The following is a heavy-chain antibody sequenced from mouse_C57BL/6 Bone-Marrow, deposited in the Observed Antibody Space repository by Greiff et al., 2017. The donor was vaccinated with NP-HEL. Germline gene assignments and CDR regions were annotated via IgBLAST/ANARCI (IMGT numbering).Heavy chain of an antibody. CDR2: ICSGGSYT. Sequence: VQLKESGGDLVKPGGSLKLSCAASGFTFSSYGMSWVRQTPDKRLEWVATICSGGSYTYYPDSVKGRFTISRDNAKNTMHLQMGSLKAEDATMYYCARQEGPIFDYWGQGTTLTVSS. V-gene: IGHV5-6*01. D-gene: IGHD3-3*01. J-gene: IGHJ2*01. CDR1: GFTFSSYG. CDR3: ARQEGPIFDY.